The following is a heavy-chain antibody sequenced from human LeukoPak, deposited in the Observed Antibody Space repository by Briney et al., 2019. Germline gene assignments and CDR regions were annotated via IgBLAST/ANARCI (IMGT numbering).Heavy chain of an antibody. CDR2: INPSGGST. Sequence: ASVKVSCKASGYTFTSYYMHWMRQAPGQGLEWMGIINPSGGSTSYAQKFQGRVTMTRDTSTSTVYMELSSLRSEDTAVYYCARSIAAAGHYYYMDVWGKGTTVTVSS. J-gene: IGHJ6*03. CDR3: ARSIAAAGHYYYMDV. CDR1: GYTFTSYY. D-gene: IGHD6-13*01. V-gene: IGHV1-46*01.